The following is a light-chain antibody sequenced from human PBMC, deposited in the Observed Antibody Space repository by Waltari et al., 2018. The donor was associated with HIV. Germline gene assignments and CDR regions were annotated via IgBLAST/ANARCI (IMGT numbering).Light chain of an antibody. CDR3: TSYISSSSPV. CDR1: SNDLRTYNS. Sequence: QSALTQPASVSGSPGQSITISCTGTSNDLRTYNSVPWYQHHPGKAPKVIIYEVSNRPSGVSSRFSGSISANTASLTISGLQAEDEADYFCTSYISSSSPVFGGGTKVTVL. CDR2: EVS. V-gene: IGLV2-14*01. J-gene: IGLJ3*02.